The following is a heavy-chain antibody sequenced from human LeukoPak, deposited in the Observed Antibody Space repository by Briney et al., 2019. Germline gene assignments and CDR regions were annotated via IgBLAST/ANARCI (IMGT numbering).Heavy chain of an antibody. CDR1: GYTFTSYG. CDR3: ARVGGYVGAHWFDP. Sequence: VASVTVSCKASGYTFTSYGISWVRQAPGQGLEWMGWISAYNGNTNYAQKLQGRVTMTTDTSTSTAYMELRSLRSDDTAVYYCARVGGYVGAHWFDPWGQGTLVTVSS. J-gene: IGHJ5*02. D-gene: IGHD5-12*01. V-gene: IGHV1-18*01. CDR2: ISAYNGNT.